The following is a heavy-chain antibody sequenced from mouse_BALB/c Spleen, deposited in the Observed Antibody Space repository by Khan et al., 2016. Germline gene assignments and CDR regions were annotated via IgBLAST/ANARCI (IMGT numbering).Heavy chain of an antibody. CDR3: SSDYDGSAY. J-gene: IGHJ3*01. CDR1: GFSLTGYG. CDR2: IWGDGRT. D-gene: IGHD2-12*01. Sequence: QVQLKESGPGLVAPSQSLSITCTVSGFSLTGYGVNRVRQPPGKGLEWLGKIWGDGRTDYNSVLKSRVSIIKDNSKSQVFLKMNSLQTDDTANYYCSSDYDGSAYWGQGTLVIVSA. V-gene: IGHV2-6-7*01.